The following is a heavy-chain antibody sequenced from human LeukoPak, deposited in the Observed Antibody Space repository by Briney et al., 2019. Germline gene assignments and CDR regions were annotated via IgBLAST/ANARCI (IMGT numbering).Heavy chain of an antibody. D-gene: IGHD3-10*01. J-gene: IGHJ6*03. Sequence: SQTLSLTCTVSGGSISSGSYYWGWIRQPPGKGLEWIGSIYYSGSTYYNPSLKSRVTISVDTSKNQFSLKLSSVTAADTAVYYCARLGGFHYYGSGSYTLPYYYYYMDVWGKGTTVTVSS. V-gene: IGHV4-39*01. CDR3: ARLGGFHYYGSGSYTLPYYYYYMDV. CDR1: GGSISSGSYY. CDR2: IYYSGST.